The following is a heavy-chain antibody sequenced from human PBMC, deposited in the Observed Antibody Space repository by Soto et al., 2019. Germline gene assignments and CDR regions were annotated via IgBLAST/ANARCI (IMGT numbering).Heavy chain of an antibody. V-gene: IGHV3-66*01. CDR2: IYSGGST. CDR3: ARTPDVYYSSGAV. CDR1: GFTVSSNY. J-gene: IGHJ6*03. Sequence: EVQLVESGGGLVQPGGSLRLSCAASGFTVSSNYMSWVRQAPGKGLEWVSVIYSGGSTYYADSVKGRFTISRDNSKNTLFLKMNRVRAGDGVVYYGARTPDVYYSSGAVGGKGPPVPVP.